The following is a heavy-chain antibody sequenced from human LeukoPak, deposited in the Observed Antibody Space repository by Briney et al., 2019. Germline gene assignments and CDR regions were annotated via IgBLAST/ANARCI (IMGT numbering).Heavy chain of an antibody. CDR1: GYTFTSYG. J-gene: IGHJ4*02. D-gene: IGHD6-19*01. CDR2: ISTYNGDT. Sequence: ASVKVSCKPSGYTFTSYGINWVRQAPGQGLEWMGWISTYNGDTNYAQRLQGRVTMTTDTSTSTAYMELRSLRSDDTAVYYCARDHSSSGQLFDYWGQGALVTVST. CDR3: ARDHSSSGQLFDY. V-gene: IGHV1-18*01.